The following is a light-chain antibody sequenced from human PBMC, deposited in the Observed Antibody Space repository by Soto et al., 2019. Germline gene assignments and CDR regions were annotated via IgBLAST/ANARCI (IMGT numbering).Light chain of an antibody. CDR2: GAS. V-gene: IGKV3-20*01. CDR3: QQYGSSLWT. Sequence: ELVLTQAPCTLSLSPGERATLSWGASQSVSSSYLAWYQQKNGQAPRLLIYGASSRATGIPDRFSGSGSGTDVTLTISRLETEDFAVYYCQQYGSSLWTFGQGTKVDIK. J-gene: IGKJ1*01. CDR1: QSVSSSY.